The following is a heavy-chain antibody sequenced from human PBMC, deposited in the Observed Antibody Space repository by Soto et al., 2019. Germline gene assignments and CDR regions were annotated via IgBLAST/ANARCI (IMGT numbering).Heavy chain of an antibody. Sequence: ASVKVSCKASGYTFTSYYMHWVRQAPGQGLEWMGITNPSGGSTSYAQKFQGRVTMTRDTSTSTAYMELSRLRSDDTAVYYCARDHSSSWYFYDMDVWGQGTTVTVSS. J-gene: IGHJ6*02. CDR3: ARDHSSSWYFYDMDV. CDR2: TNPSGGST. D-gene: IGHD6-13*01. CDR1: GYTFTSYY. V-gene: IGHV1-46*01.